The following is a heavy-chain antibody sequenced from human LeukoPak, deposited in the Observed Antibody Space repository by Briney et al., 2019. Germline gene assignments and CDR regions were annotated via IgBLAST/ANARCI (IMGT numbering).Heavy chain of an antibody. CDR2: IYPSGST. CDR3: AGDRGGYDPQGFDY. V-gene: IGHV4-61*02. Sequence: SQTLSLTCTVSGGSISSGSYYRSWIRQPARKGLEWIGRIYPSGSTNYNPSLKSRVTISVDTSKNQFSLKLSSVSAADTAVYYCAGDRGGYDPQGFDYWGQGTLVTVSS. CDR1: GGSISSGSYY. J-gene: IGHJ4*02. D-gene: IGHD5-24*01.